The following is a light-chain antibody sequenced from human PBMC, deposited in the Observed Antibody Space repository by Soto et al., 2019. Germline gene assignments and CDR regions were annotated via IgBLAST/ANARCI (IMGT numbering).Light chain of an antibody. Sequence: DIQLTQSPSSRSASVVDRITITFRASQSISTYLNWYQQKPGEAPTLLVYDSSTLQSGVPSRFSGSGFGAEFTLTVSSLQPEDFATYYCQQSYSNPTWTFGQGTKVDIK. V-gene: IGKV1-39*01. CDR3: QQSYSNPTWT. J-gene: IGKJ1*01. CDR1: QSISTY. CDR2: DSS.